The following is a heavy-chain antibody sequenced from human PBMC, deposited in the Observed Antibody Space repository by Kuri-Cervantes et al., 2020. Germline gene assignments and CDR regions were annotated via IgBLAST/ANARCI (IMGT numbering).Heavy chain of an antibody. Sequence: GESLKISCAASGFTFSDYYMSWIRQAPGKGLEWVSYISSSGSTIYYADSVKGRFTISRDNAKNSLYLQMNSLRAEDTAVYYCARGRGRFPIVVVPAAMAPTYYYGMDVWGQGTTVTVSS. V-gene: IGHV3-11*01. J-gene: IGHJ6*02. D-gene: IGHD2-2*01. CDR3: ARGRGRFPIVVVPAAMAPTYYYGMDV. CDR2: ISSSGSTI. CDR1: GFTFSDYY.